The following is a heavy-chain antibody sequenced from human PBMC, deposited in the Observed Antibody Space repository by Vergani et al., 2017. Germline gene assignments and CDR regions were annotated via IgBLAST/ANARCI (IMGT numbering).Heavy chain of an antibody. D-gene: IGHD4-17*01. Sequence: VQLVESGGGVVQPGGSLRPSFAASGFTFRSFSMNWVRQAPGKGLEWVSSISSSSSYIYYADSVKGRFTISRDNAKNSLYLQMNSLRAEDTAVYYCARRGDNGDVDYWGQGTLVTVSS. CDR3: ARRGDNGDVDY. CDR2: ISSSSSYI. CDR1: GFTFRSFS. V-gene: IGHV3-21*02. J-gene: IGHJ4*02.